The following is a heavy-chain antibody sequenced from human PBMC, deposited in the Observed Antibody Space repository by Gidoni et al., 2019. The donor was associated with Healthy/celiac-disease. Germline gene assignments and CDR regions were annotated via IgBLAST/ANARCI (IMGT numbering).Heavy chain of an antibody. CDR1: GGSISRSNSY. CDR3: ARQRGYSSSWYGDGFDP. J-gene: IGHJ5*02. Sequence: QLPLQESGPGLVKPSETLSLTCTVSGGSISRSNSYWCWIRQPPGQGLEWIGSIYYSGITYYNPSLKSRVTISVDTSNNQFSLKLSSVTAADTAVYYCARQRGYSSSWYGDGFDPWGQVTLVTVSS. V-gene: IGHV4-39*01. D-gene: IGHD6-13*01. CDR2: IYYSGIT.